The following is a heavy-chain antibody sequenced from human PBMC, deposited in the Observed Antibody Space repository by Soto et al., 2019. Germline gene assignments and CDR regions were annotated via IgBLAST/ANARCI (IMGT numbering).Heavy chain of an antibody. J-gene: IGHJ4*02. CDR2: IFYNGTA. CDR3: ARIGGWYDIDF. Sequence: VQLQQSGPGLVKPSETLSLTCSVSGGSDSSGSFHWSWIRESPGKGLQFIGSIFYNGTANYSPSLKNRVTISIDTSQSQFSLKLVSVAAADTAVYYCARIGGWYDIDFWGQGNLVTVSS. V-gene: IGHV4-61*01. CDR1: GGSDSSGSFH. D-gene: IGHD6-19*01.